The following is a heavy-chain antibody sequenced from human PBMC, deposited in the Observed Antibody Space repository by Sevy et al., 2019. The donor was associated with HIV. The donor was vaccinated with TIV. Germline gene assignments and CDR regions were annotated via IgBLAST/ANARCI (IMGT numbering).Heavy chain of an antibody. V-gene: IGHV3-23*01. CDR1: GFIFSTYA. D-gene: IGHD2-2*03. CDR3: AKENRDGFQ. J-gene: IGHJ4*02. CDR2: IGGSGRST. Sequence: GGSLRLSCAGSGFIFSTYAMNWVRQAPGKGLEWVSSIGGSGRSTYYADSVKGRFTISRDNSNNMIDLEMNSLRAEDTAVYYCAKENRDGFQWGQGTLVTVSS.